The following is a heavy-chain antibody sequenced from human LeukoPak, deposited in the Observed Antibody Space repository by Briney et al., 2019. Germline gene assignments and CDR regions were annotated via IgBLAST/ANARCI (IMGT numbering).Heavy chain of an antibody. J-gene: IGHJ4*02. V-gene: IGHV3-23*01. CDR1: GFTFSTFA. D-gene: IGHD3-10*01. CDR3: AKLRDYYYSGTSYYFDY. Sequence: PGGSLRLSCAASGFTFSTFAMSWVRRAPGRGLEWVSAISGTGGSTYYADSVKGRFTISRDNSRNKVYLQVSSLRAEDTAVYYCAKLRDYYYSGTSYYFDYWGQGTLVTVSS. CDR2: ISGTGGST.